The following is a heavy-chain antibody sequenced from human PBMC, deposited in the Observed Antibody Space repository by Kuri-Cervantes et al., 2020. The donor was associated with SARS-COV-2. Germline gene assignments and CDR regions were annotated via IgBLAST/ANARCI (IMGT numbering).Heavy chain of an antibody. D-gene: IGHD2-15*01. CDR3: ARISIWVVAATLFLAYYYYGMDV. V-gene: IGHV3-74*01. J-gene: IGHJ6*02. CDR2: INSDGSTT. Sequence: GGSLRLSCAASGFTFSSYWMHWVRQAPGKGLEWVSRINSDGSTTSYADSVKGRFTISRDNAKNTLYLQMNSLRAEDTAVYYCARISIWVVAATLFLAYYYYGMDVWGQGTTVTVSS. CDR1: GFTFSSYW.